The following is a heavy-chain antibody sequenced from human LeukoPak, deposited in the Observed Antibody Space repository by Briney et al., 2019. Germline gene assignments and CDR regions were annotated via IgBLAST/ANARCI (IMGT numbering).Heavy chain of an antibody. CDR3: AKWGDYDILTGYYDSDY. J-gene: IGHJ4*02. D-gene: IGHD3-9*01. V-gene: IGHV3-23*01. CDR1: GFTFSNYA. Sequence: GGSLRLSCAASGFTFSNYAMSWVRQAPGKGLEWVSAIGGRGGGTYYADSVRGRFTVSRDDSKNTLYLQMNSLRAEDTAVYYCAKWGDYDILTGYYDSDYWGQGTLVTVSS. CDR2: IGGRGGGT.